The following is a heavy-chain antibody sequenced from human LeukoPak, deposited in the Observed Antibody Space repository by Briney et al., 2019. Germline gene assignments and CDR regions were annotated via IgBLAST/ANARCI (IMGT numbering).Heavy chain of an antibody. D-gene: IGHD3-9*01. V-gene: IGHV1-18*01. Sequence: ASVKVSCKASGYTFTSYGISWARQAPGQGLEWMGWISAYNGNTNYAQKLQGRVTMTTDTSTSTAYMELRSLRSDDTAVYYCARASARYFDWLPNSYYFDYWGQGTLVTVSS. J-gene: IGHJ4*02. CDR1: GYTFTSYG. CDR2: ISAYNGNT. CDR3: ARASARYFDWLPNSYYFDY.